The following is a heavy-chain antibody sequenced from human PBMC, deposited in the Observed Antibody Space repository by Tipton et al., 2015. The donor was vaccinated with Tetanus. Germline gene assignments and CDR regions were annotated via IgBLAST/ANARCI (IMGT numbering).Heavy chain of an antibody. J-gene: IGHJ4*02. Sequence: GLVKPSETLSLSCTVSGGSSHDYYWSWIRQSAGRGLEWIGRIYSGGSTNYNPSFKSRVTISLDTSKTHFYLNLSSVTAADTAVYYCARPIKQWLVPVDSWGQGTLVTVSS. D-gene: IGHD6-19*01. CDR1: GGSSHDYY. CDR3: ARPIKQWLVPVDS. CDR2: IYSGGST. V-gene: IGHV4-4*07.